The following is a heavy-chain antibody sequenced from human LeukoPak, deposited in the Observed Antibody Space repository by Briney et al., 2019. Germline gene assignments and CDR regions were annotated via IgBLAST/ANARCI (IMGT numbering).Heavy chain of an antibody. CDR1: GYTFTDYY. J-gene: IGHJ4*02. Sequence: GAAVTVSCKASGYTFTDYYLHWVGQAPGQGFEGVGGINPNSGDTNYAQKFQGGVTKTRATSISTAHMDMSRLRSDDTAVYYCARANFLYCSSPTCLFDYWGQGTLVTVSS. CDR3: ARANFLYCSSPTCLFDY. D-gene: IGHD2-2*01. CDR2: INPNSGDT. V-gene: IGHV1-2*02.